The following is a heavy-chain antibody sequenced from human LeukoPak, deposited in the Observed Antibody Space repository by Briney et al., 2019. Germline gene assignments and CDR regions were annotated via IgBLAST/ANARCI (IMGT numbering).Heavy chain of an antibody. CDR1: GFSVSSSW. CDR3: VRSTRDGYD. J-gene: IGHJ4*02. D-gene: IGHD5-24*01. Sequence: GGSLRLSCAAFGFSVSSSWMHWVRQAPGKGLLWVSRISSDGTSSIYADSVKGRFTISRDNAMNTLYLQMSSLRVDDTAVYYCVRSTRDGYDWGQGTLVTVSP. CDR2: ISSDGTSS. V-gene: IGHV3-74*01.